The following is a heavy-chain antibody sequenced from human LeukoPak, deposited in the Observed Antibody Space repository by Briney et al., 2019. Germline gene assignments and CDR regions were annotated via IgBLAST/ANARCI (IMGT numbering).Heavy chain of an antibody. V-gene: IGHV4-59*01. CDR2: IYYSGST. J-gene: IGHJ4*02. CDR3: ARAGDGGGRYGGLIDY. D-gene: IGHD5-24*01. CDR1: GGSITNYY. Sequence: PSETLSLTCTVSGGSITNYYWSWIRQPPGKGLEWVGYIYYSGSTYYNPSLKSRVTISLYTSKNQFSLKLSSVTAADTAVYYCARAGDGGGRYGGLIDYWGQGTLVTVSS.